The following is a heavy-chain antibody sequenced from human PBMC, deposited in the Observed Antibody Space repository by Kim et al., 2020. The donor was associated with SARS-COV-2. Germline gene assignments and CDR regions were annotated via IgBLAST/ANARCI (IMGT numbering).Heavy chain of an antibody. V-gene: IGHV3-23*01. CDR3: AKSWPSAPIQFDY. J-gene: IGHJ4*02. Sequence: YADSVKGRFTISRDNSKNTLYLQMNGLRAEDTAVYYCAKSWPSAPIQFDYWGQGTLVTVSS.